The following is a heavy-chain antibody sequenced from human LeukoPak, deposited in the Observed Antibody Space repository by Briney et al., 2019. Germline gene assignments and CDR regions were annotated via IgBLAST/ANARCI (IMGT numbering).Heavy chain of an antibody. J-gene: IGHJ4*02. Sequence: SVKVSCKASGGTFIGYAISWVRQAPGQGLEWMGGIIPIFGTANYAQKFQGRVTITADKSTSTAYMELSSLRSEDTAVYYCARGGFYDSSGYWGYYYDYWGQGTLVTVSS. CDR2: IIPIFGTA. CDR3: ARGGFYDSSGYWGYYYDY. CDR1: GGTFIGYA. D-gene: IGHD3-22*01. V-gene: IGHV1-69*06.